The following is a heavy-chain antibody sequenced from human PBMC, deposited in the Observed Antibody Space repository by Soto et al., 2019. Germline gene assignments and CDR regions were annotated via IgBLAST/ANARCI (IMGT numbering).Heavy chain of an antibody. CDR3: ARVGAETGTTHFYYYYGMDV. CDR2: ISSSSGTI. CDR1: GFTFSSYS. D-gene: IGHD1-7*01. Sequence: PGGSLRLSCAASGFTFSSYSMNWVRQAPGKGLEWVSFISSSSGTIYYADSVKGRFTISRDNAKNSLYLQMNSLRDEDTAVYYCARVGAETGTTHFYYYYGMDVWGQGTTVTVSS. J-gene: IGHJ6*02. V-gene: IGHV3-48*02.